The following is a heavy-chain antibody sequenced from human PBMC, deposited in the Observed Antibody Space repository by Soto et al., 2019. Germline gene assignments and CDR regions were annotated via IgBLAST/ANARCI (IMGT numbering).Heavy chain of an antibody. V-gene: IGHV1-18*01. CDR1: GYTFTSYG. D-gene: IGHD3-22*01. Sequence: VASVKVSCKASGYTFTSYGISWVRQAPGQGLEWMGWISAYNGNTNYAQKLQGRVTMTTDTSTSTAYMELRSLRSDDTAVYYCARDLSEYYYDSSGYYLGFVYWGQGTLVTVSS. J-gene: IGHJ4*02. CDR3: ARDLSEYYYDSSGYYLGFVY. CDR2: ISAYNGNT.